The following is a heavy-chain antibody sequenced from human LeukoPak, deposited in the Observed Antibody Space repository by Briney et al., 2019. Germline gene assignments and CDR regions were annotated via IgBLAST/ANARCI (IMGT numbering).Heavy chain of an antibody. CDR3: ARRYCTNGICYVGEYYMDV. CDR2: IYPGDSDT. J-gene: IGHJ6*03. CDR1: GYSFTSYW. D-gene: IGHD2-8*01. Sequence: GESLKISCKGSGYSFTSYWIGWVRQMPGKGLEWMGIIYPGDSDTRYSPSFQGQVTISADKSISTAYLQWSSLKASDTAMYYCARRYCTNGICYVGEYYMDVWGKGTTVTVSS. V-gene: IGHV5-51*01.